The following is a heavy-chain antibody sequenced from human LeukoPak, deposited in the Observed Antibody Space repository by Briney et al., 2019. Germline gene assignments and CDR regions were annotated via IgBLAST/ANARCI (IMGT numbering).Heavy chain of an antibody. CDR1: GYTFTSYA. D-gene: IGHD3-10*01. CDR3: ARDFFHYYGSGVLDY. CDR2: INAGNGNT. J-gene: IGHJ4*02. V-gene: IGHV1-3*01. Sequence: ASVTVSCKASGYTFTSYAMHWVRQAPGQRLEWMGWINAGNGNTKYSQKFQGRVTITRDTSASTAYMELSSLRSEDTAVYYCARDFFHYYGSGVLDYWGQGTLVTVSS.